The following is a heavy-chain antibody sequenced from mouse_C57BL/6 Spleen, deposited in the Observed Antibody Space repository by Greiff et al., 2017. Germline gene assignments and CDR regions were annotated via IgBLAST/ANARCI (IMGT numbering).Heavy chain of an antibody. Sequence: VKLMESGAELMKPGASVKLSCKATGYTFTGYWIEWVKQRPGHGLEWIGEILPGSGSTNYNEKFKGKATFTADTSSNTAYMQLSSLTTEDSAIYYCAKRAIYYGYEGFAYWGQGTLVTVSA. J-gene: IGHJ3*01. CDR2: ILPGSGST. V-gene: IGHV1-9*01. D-gene: IGHD2-2*01. CDR1: GYTFTGYW. CDR3: AKRAIYYGYEGFAY.